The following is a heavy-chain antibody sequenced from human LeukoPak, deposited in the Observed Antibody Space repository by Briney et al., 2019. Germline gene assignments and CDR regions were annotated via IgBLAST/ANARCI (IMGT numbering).Heavy chain of an antibody. J-gene: IGHJ4*02. CDR2: INPSGGST. CDR1: GYTFTSYY. Sequence: GASVKVSCKASGYTFTSYYMHWVRQAPGQGPEWMGIINPSGGSTSYAQKFQGRVTMTRDTSTSTVYMELSSLRSEDTAVYYCARDSAWNYPIDYWGQGTLVTVSS. D-gene: IGHD1-7*01. V-gene: IGHV1-46*01. CDR3: ARDSAWNYPIDY.